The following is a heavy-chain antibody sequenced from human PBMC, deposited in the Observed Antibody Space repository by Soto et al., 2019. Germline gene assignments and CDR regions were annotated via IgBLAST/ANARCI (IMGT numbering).Heavy chain of an antibody. J-gene: IGHJ4*02. CDR2: ISSNGKQK. D-gene: IGHD3-9*01. CDR3: AKDRTYTWSFES. Sequence: QVQLVESGGGVVQPGTSLRLSCAASGLTFNSHGMHWVRQAPGKGLEWVAVISSNGKQKYYADSVEGRFTISRDDSKSMVYLQMNSLGTEDTAVYYCAKDRTYTWSFESWGQGTLVTVSS. CDR1: GLTFNSHG. V-gene: IGHV3-30*18.